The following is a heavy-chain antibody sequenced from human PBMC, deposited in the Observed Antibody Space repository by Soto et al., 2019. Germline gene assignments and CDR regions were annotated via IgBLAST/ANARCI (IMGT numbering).Heavy chain of an antibody. CDR2: ITGRGDST. CDR3: AKDLYVQPPSGWFDP. J-gene: IGHJ5*02. D-gene: IGHD1-26*01. CDR1: GFPFSDHA. V-gene: IGHV3-23*01. Sequence: PGGSLRLSCAASGFPFSDHAMHWVRQTPGKGLEWVPAITGRGDSTYYADSVKGRFTISRDNSKSTLYLQMMSLRAEDTAVYYCAKDLYVQPPSGWFDPWGQGTVVTVS.